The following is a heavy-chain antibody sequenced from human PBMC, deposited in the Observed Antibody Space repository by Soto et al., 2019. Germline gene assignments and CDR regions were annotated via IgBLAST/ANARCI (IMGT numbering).Heavy chain of an antibody. CDR2: IKQDGSEK. V-gene: IGHV3-7*05. CDR1: GFTFSSYA. Sequence: GGSLRLSCAASGFTFSSYAMSWVRQAPGKGLEWVANIKQDGSEKYYVDSVKGRFAISRDNAKNSLYLQMNSLRAEDTAVYYCARAGYSYGYYYYGMDVWGQGTTVTVSS. CDR3: ARAGYSYGYYYYGMDV. D-gene: IGHD5-18*01. J-gene: IGHJ6*02.